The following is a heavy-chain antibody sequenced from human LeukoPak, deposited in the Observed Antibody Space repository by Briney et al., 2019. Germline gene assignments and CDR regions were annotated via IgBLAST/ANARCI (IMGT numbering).Heavy chain of an antibody. V-gene: IGHV3-23*01. CDR3: AKGLVVVVPAA. CDR1: GFTFSSYA. J-gene: IGHJ5*02. Sequence: GGSLRLSCAASGFTFSSYAMSWVRQAPGKGLEWVSTISGSGGGTYYAESVKGRFTISRDNSKNMLYLQMNSLRAEDTALYYCAKGLVVVVPAAWGQETLVTVPS. D-gene: IGHD2-2*01. CDR2: ISGSGGGT.